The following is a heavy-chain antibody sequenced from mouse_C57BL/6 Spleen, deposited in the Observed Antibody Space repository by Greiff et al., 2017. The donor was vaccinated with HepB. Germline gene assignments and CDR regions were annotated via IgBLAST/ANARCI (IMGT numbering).Heavy chain of an antibody. CDR2: ISSGSSTI. J-gene: IGHJ1*03. Sequence: DVMLVESGGGLVKPGGSLKLSCAASGFTFSDYGMHWVRQAPEKGLEWVAYISSGSSTIYYADTVKGRFTISRDNAKNTLFLQMTSLRSEDTAMYYCARWDYGSSYGWYFDVWGTGTTVTVSS. CDR3: ARWDYGSSYGWYFDV. D-gene: IGHD1-1*01. CDR1: GFTFSDYG. V-gene: IGHV5-17*01.